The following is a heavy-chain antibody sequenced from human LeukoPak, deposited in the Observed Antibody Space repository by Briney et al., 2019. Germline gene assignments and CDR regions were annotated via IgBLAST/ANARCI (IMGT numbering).Heavy chain of an antibody. CDR3: ARRDGYCSSTSCYADYYYGMDV. Sequence: GESLKISCKGSGYSFTSYWIGWVRPMPGKGLEWMGIIYPGDSDTTYSPSFQGQVTISADKSISTAYLQWSSLKASDTAMYYCARRDGYCSSTSCYADYYYGMDVWGQGTTVTVSS. D-gene: IGHD2-2*01. CDR2: IYPGDSDT. CDR1: GYSFTSYW. J-gene: IGHJ6*02. V-gene: IGHV5-51*01.